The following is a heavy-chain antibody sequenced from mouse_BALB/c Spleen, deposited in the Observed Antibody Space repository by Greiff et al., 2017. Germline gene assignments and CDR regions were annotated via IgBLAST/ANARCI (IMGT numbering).Heavy chain of an antibody. CDR2: IDTSDSYT. V-gene: IGHV1-69*01. CDR3: ARSTATDAMDY. CDR1: GYTFTDYW. J-gene: IGHJ4*01. Sequence: QVQLQQPGAELVMPGASVKMSCTASGYTFTDYWMHWVKQRPGQGLEWIGAIDTSDSYTSYNQKFKGKATLTVDESSSTAYMQLSSLTSEDSAVYYCARSTATDAMDYWGQGTSVTVSS. D-gene: IGHD1-2*01.